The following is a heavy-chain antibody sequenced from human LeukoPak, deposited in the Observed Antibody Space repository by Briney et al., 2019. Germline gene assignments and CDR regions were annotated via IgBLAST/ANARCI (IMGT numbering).Heavy chain of an antibody. J-gene: IGHJ4*02. CDR1: GFTFSSYG. D-gene: IGHD3-10*01. CDR2: ISYDGSNK. Sequence: GGSLRLSCAASGFTFSSYGMHWVRQAPGKGLEWVAVISYDGSNKYYADSVKGRFTISRDNSKNTLYLQMNSLRAEDTAVYYCAKASLSYYYGSGSSDYWGQGTLVTVSS. CDR3: AKASLSYYYGSGSSDY. V-gene: IGHV3-30*18.